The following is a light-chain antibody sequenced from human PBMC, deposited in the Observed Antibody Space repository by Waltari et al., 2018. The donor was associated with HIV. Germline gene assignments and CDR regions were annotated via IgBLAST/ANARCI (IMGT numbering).Light chain of an antibody. V-gene: IGKV3-11*01. CDR1: QSISGY. CDR3: QQRNSWPLT. CDR2: DAS. J-gene: IGKJ4*01. Sequence: ETALTQSPATLSLPPGERANLPCRASQSISGYLAWYQQKPGQTPRLLIYDASYRATGIPARFSGSGSGTDFTLTINSLEPEDFALYYCQQRNSWPLTFGGGTKVEIK.